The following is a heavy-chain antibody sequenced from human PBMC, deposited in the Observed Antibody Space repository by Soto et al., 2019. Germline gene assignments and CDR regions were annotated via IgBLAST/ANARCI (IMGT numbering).Heavy chain of an antibody. Sequence: SETLSLTCAVSGGSISSSNWWSWVRQPPGKGLEWIGEINHSGSTNYNPSLKSRVAISVDTSKNQFSLKLTSVTAADTAVYYCARDKITGLFDYWGQGTLVTVSS. J-gene: IGHJ4*02. CDR2: INHSGST. CDR3: ARDKITGLFDY. CDR1: GGSISSSNW. D-gene: IGHD2-8*02. V-gene: IGHV4-4*02.